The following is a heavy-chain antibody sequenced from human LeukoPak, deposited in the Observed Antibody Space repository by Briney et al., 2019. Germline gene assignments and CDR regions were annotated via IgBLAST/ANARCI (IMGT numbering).Heavy chain of an antibody. V-gene: IGHV4-4*02. CDR2: IYHNGAT. CDR3: ARNGGNSDYDY. D-gene: IGHD4-23*01. J-gene: IGHJ4*02. CDR1: GGSISSSSSIC. Sequence: SSETLSLTCAVSGGSISSSSSICWTWVRQPPGEGLEWIGEIYHNGATNYNPSLKSRVTMLLDKSKNQFFLKLNSVTAADTAVYYCARNGGNSDYDYWGQGTLVTVSA.